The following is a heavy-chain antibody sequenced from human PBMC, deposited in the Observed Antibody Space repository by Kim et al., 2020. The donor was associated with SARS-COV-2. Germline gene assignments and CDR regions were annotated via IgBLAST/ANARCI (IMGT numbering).Heavy chain of an antibody. D-gene: IGHD1-26*01. V-gene: IGHV4-39*01. J-gene: IGHJ4*02. Sequence: STYYHPSLKSRVTISVDTSKNQFSLKLSSVTAADTAVYYCAGVGADPFDYWGQGTLVTVSS. CDR2: ST. CDR3: AGVGADPFDY.